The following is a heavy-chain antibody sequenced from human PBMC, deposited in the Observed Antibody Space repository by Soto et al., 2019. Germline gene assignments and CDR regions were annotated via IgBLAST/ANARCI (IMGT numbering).Heavy chain of an antibody. CDR1: GGTFSSYT. D-gene: IGHD6-13*01. J-gene: IGHJ6*02. CDR3: ARDRSSRPYYSYGMDV. CDR2: IIPILGIA. V-gene: IGHV1-69*08. Sequence: QVQLVQSGAEVKKPGSSVKVSCKASGGTFSSYTISWVRQAPGQGLEWMGRIIPILGIANYAQKFQGRVTITADKSTSTAYMELSSLRSEDTAVYYCARDRSSRPYYSYGMDVWGQGTTVTVSS.